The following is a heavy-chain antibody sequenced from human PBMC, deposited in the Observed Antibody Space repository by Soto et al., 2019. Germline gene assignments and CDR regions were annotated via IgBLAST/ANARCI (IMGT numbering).Heavy chain of an antibody. J-gene: IGHJ3*02. CDR1: GFTFSSYG. V-gene: IGHV3-30*18. CDR2: ISYDGSNK. CDR3: AKGISSSWKDAFDI. Sequence: QVQLVESGGGVVQPGTSLRLFCAASGFTFSSYGMHWVRQAPGKGLEWVAVISYDGSNKYYGDSVKGRFTIFRDNSKNTLYLQMNSLRAEDTAVYYCAKGISSSWKDAFDIWGQGTMVTVSS. D-gene: IGHD6-13*01.